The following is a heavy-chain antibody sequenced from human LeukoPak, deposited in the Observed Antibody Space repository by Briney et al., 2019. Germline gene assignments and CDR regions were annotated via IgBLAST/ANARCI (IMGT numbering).Heavy chain of an antibody. CDR3: ARDDGFYSASGIYQNYFDH. Sequence: PGGSLRLSCAASGFTFSSYSMNWVRQAPGKGLEWVSSISSSSSYIYYADSVKGRFTISRNNTKNSLYLQMNSLRAEDTAVYYCARDDGFYSASGIYQNYFDHWGQGILVTVSP. V-gene: IGHV3-21*01. J-gene: IGHJ4*02. D-gene: IGHD3-10*01. CDR2: ISSSSSYI. CDR1: GFTFSSYS.